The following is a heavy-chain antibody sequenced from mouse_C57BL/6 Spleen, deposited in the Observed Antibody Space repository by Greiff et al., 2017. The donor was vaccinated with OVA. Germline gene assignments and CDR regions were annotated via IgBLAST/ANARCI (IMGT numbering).Heavy chain of an antibody. D-gene: IGHD3-2*02. Sequence: QVQLQQSGAELVRPGTSVKMSCKASGYTFTNYWIGWAKQRPGHGLEWIGDIYPGGGYTNYNEKFKGKATLTADKSSSTAYMQFSSLTSEDSAIYYCARTDSSGGYAMDYWGQGTSVTVSS. J-gene: IGHJ4*01. CDR2: IYPGGGYT. CDR1: GYTFTNYW. V-gene: IGHV1-63*01. CDR3: ARTDSSGGYAMDY.